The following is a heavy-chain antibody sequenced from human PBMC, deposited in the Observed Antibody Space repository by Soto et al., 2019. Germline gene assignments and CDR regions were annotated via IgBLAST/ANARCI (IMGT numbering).Heavy chain of an antibody. D-gene: IGHD3-10*01. V-gene: IGHV4-59*01. Sequence: QVQLQESGPGLVKPSETLSLTCTVSGDSISRYYWSWIRLSPGKGLEWIGYIYYSGETNYNPSVKSRVTISVDRTKNQFSLKLSSVTEADTAVYYCARDQGGEFLKGSGMDVWRQGTTVTVSS. CDR1: GDSISRYY. J-gene: IGHJ6*02. CDR3: ARDQGGEFLKGSGMDV. CDR2: IYYSGET.